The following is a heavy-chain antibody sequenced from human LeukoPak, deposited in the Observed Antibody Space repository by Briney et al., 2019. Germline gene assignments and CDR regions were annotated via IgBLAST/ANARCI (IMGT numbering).Heavy chain of an antibody. D-gene: IGHD5-12*01. Sequence: SVKVSCKASGGTFSSYAISWVRQAPGQGLEWMGRIIPILGIANYAQKFQGRVTITADKSTSTAYMELSSLRSDDTAVYYCARTGVATIIDYWGQGTLVTVSS. CDR3: ARTGVATIIDY. CDR2: IIPILGIA. V-gene: IGHV1-69*04. CDR1: GGTFSSYA. J-gene: IGHJ4*02.